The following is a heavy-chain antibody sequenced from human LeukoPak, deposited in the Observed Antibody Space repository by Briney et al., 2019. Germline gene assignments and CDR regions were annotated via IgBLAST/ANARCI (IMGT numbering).Heavy chain of an antibody. CDR3: AKGAYDYIEIAYFDY. V-gene: IGHV3-23*01. CDR2: IIGSSGST. CDR1: GFSFDNYA. D-gene: IGHD5-12*01. Sequence: GGSLRLSCVASGFSFDNYAMNWVRQAPGKGLEWVSLIIGSSGSTFYADSVKGRFTISRDKSKNTLYLQMNSLRAEDTAVYYCAKGAYDYIEIAYFDYWGQGSLVTVSS. J-gene: IGHJ4*02.